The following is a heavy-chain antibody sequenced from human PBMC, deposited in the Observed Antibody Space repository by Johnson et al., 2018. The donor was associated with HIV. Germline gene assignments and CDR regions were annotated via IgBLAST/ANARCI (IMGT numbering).Heavy chain of an antibody. CDR1: GFTFDDYA. J-gene: IGHJ3*02. Sequence: VQLVESGGGLVQPGRSLRLSCAASGFTFDDYAMHWVRQAPGKGLEWVSGISWNSGSIGYADSVKGRFTLSRDNSKNTLYLQMDSLRAEDTALYYCARGRPWGWELRRDAFDIWGQGTMVTVYS. CDR2: ISWNSGSI. V-gene: IGHV3-9*01. CDR3: ARGRPWGWELRRDAFDI. D-gene: IGHD1-26*01.